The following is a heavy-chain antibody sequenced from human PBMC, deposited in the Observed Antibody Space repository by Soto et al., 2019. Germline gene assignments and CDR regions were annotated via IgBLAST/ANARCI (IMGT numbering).Heavy chain of an antibody. V-gene: IGHV6-1*01. J-gene: IGHJ6*02. CDR2: TYYRSKWYN. CDR1: GDSVSSNSAA. D-gene: IGHD2-8*01. Sequence: SQTLSLTCAISGDSVSSNSAAWNWIRQSPSRGLEWLGRTYYRSKWYNDYAVSVKSRITINPDTSKNQLSLQLNSVTPEDTAVYYCARDCTNGVCYPSYHYGMDVWGQGTTVTVSS. CDR3: ARDCTNGVCYPSYHYGMDV.